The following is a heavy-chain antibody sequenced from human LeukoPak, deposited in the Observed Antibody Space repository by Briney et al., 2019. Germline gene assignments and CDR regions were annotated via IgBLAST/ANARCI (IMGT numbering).Heavy chain of an antibody. J-gene: IGHJ6*02. CDR3: ARDWVTTYYYYGMDV. D-gene: IGHD1-14*01. Sequence: ASVKASCKASGYTFTGYYMHWVRQAPGQGLEWMGWINPNSGGTNYAQKFQGRVTMTRDTSISTAYMELSRLRSDDTAVYYCARDWVTTYYYYGMDVWGQGTTVTVSS. V-gene: IGHV1-2*02. CDR1: GYTFTGYY. CDR2: INPNSGGT.